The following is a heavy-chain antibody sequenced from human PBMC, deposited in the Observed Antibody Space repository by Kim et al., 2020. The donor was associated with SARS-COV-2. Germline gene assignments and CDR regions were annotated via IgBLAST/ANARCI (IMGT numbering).Heavy chain of an antibody. CDR3: AGGAWNDVEDYYYGMDV. Sequence: GGSLRLSCAASGFTFSSYEMNWVRQAPGKGLEWVSYISSSGSTIYYADSVKGRFTISRDNAKNSLYLQMNSLRAEDTAVYYCAGGAWNDVEDYYYGMDVWGQGTTVTVSS. D-gene: IGHD1-1*01. CDR2: ISSSGSTI. V-gene: IGHV3-48*03. CDR1: GFTFSSYE. J-gene: IGHJ6*02.